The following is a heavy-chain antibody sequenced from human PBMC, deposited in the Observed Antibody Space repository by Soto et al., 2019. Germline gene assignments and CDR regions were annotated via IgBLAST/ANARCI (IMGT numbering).Heavy chain of an antibody. CDR1: GGSSSGYY. CDR2: INHSGST. J-gene: IGHJ4*02. Sequence: SETLSLTCAVYGGSSSGYYRSWIRQPPGKGLEWIGEINHSGSTNYNPSLKSRVTISVDTSKNQFSLKLSSVTAADTAVYYCARGLGERQLTGYFHYWGQGTLVTVSS. D-gene: IGHD6-13*01. V-gene: IGHV4-34*01. CDR3: ARGLGERQLTGYFHY.